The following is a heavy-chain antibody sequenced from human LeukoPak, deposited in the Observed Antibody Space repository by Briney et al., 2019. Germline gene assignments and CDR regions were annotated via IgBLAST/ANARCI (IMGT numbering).Heavy chain of an antibody. CDR2: ISAYNGNT. CDR1: GYTFTSYG. J-gene: IGHJ4*02. Sequence: GASVKVSCKAPGYTFTSYGISWVRQAPGQGLEWMGWISAYNGNTNYAQKLQGRVTMTTDTSTSTAYTELRSLRSDDTAVYYCARAVYGGNSGTDYWGQGTLVTVSS. CDR3: ARAVYGGNSGTDY. D-gene: IGHD4-23*01. V-gene: IGHV1-18*01.